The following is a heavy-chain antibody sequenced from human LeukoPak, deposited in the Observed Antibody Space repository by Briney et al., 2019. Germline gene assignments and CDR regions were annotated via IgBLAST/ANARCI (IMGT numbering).Heavy chain of an antibody. CDR1: GGSISSGGYY. CDR2: IYYSGST. D-gene: IGHD5-12*01. J-gene: IGHJ4*02. V-gene: IGHV4-31*03. Sequence: SQTLSLTCNVSGGSISSGGYYWSWIRQHPGNGLEWMGYIYYSGSTYYNPSLKSRVTISVDTSKNQFSLKLSSVTAADTAVYYCARFLVSGYVPDWGQGTLVTVSS. CDR3: ARFLVSGYVPD.